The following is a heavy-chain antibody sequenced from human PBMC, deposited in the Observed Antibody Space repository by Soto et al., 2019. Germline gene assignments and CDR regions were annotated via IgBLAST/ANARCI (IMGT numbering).Heavy chain of an antibody. CDR2: IYYSGST. CDR1: GGSISSSSYY. D-gene: IGHD6-19*01. J-gene: IGHJ6*02. V-gene: IGHV4-39*01. CDR3: ASHSGWHKKDYYGMDV. Sequence: SSETLSLTCTVSGGSISSSSYYWGWIRQPPGKGLEWIGSIYYSGSTYYNPSLKSRVTISIDTSKNQFSLKLSSVTAADTAVYYCASHSGWHKKDYYGMDVWGQGTTVTV.